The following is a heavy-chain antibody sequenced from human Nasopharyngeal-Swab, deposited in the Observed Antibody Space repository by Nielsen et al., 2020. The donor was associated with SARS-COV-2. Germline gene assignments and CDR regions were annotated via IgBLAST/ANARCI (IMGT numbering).Heavy chain of an antibody. CDR1: GGSISSYY. D-gene: IGHD5-18*01. V-gene: IGHV4-59*01. CDR2: IYYSGST. CDR3: ARDLRVWSDTAMTSDAFDI. Sequence: SETLSLTCTFSGGSISSYYWSWIRQPPGKGLEWIGYIYYSGSTNYNPSLKSRVTISVDTSKNQFSLKLSSVTAADTAVYYCARDLRVWSDTAMTSDAFDIWGHGTMVTVSS. J-gene: IGHJ3*02.